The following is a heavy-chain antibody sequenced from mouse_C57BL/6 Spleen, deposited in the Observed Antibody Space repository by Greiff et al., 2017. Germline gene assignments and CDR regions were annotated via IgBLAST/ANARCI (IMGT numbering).Heavy chain of an antibody. J-gene: IGHJ2*01. CDR2: IDPSDSAT. CDR3: ARGSCPDY. V-gene: IGHV1-52*01. CDR1: GYTFTSYW. Sequence: QVQLQQPGAELVRPGSSVKLSCKASGYTFTSYWMHWVKQRPIQGLEWIGNIDPSDSATHYNQKFKDKATLTVDKSSSTAYMQLSSLTSEDAAVYYCARGSCPDYWGQGTTLTVSS.